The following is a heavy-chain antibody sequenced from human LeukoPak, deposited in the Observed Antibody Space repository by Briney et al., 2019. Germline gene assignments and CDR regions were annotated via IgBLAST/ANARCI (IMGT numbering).Heavy chain of an antibody. D-gene: IGHD3-10*01. Sequence: GGSLRLSCAASGFTFSSYAMSWVRQAPGKGLEWVSSISSSSSYIYYADSVKGRFTISRDNAKNSLYLQMNSLRAEDTVVYYCARDGWFGEFAFDYWGQGTLVTVSS. CDR2: ISSSSSYI. J-gene: IGHJ4*02. CDR3: ARDGWFGEFAFDY. V-gene: IGHV3-21*01. CDR1: GFTFSSYA.